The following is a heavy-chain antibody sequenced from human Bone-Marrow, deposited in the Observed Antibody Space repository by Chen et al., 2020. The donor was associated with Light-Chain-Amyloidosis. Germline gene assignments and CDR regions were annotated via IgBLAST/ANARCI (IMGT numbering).Heavy chain of an antibody. CDR2: IYPDDSAA. J-gene: IGHJ4*02. CDR3: ARRRDGYNFDH. CDR1: GYTFPNYW. Sequence: EVQLEQSGPEVKKPGKSLKISCKGSGYTFPNYWIGWVRQMPGKGLEGMGVIYPDDSAARYSPSFEGQVTTSADKSITTAYLQWRSLTASDTAMYYCARRRDGYNFDHWGQGTLVTVSS. D-gene: IGHD5-12*01. V-gene: IGHV5-51*01.